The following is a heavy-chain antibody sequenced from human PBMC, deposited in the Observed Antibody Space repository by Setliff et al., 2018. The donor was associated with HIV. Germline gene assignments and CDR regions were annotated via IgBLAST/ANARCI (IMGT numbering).Heavy chain of an antibody. CDR2: INAGNGST. Sequence: ASVKVSCQASGYIFTNYAMQWVRQAPGQGLEWMGWINAGNGSTKYSQKFQGRVTITRDTFASTAYMELSSLRSEDTAVYYCARPDSRWYARGRDPLYGMDVWGQGTTVTVSS. V-gene: IGHV1-3*01. D-gene: IGHD6-13*01. CDR1: GYIFTNYA. J-gene: IGHJ6*02. CDR3: ARPDSRWYARGRDPLYGMDV.